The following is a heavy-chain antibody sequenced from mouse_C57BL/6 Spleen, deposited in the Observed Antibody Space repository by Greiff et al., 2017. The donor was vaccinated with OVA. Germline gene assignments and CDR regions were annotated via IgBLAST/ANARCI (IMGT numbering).Heavy chain of an antibody. J-gene: IGHJ4*01. Sequence: EVKVEESGGGLVQPGGSLKLSCAASGFTFSDYGMAWVRQAPRKGPEWVAFISNLAYSIYYADTVTGRFTISRENAKNTLYLEMSSLRSEDTAMYYCARVGFPYAMDYWGQGTSVTVSS. V-gene: IGHV5-15*04. CDR1: GFTFSDYG. CDR3: ARVGFPYAMDY. CDR2: ISNLAYSI.